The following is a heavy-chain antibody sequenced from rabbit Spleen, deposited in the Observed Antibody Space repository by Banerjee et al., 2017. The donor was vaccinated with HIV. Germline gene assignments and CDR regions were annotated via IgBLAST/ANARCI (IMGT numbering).Heavy chain of an antibody. Sequence: QEQLVESGGGLVQPGGSLKLSCKASGFDVSSYGVSWVRQAPGKGLEWIGIIYAAKGSTDYASWVNGRFTISKTSSTTVTLQMTSLTAADTATYFCARDLVTVIGWNFNLWSQGTLVTVS. CDR3: ARDLVTVIGWNFNL. D-gene: IGHD5-1*01. CDR2: IYAAKGST. CDR1: GFDVSSYG. J-gene: IGHJ4*01. V-gene: IGHV1S39*01.